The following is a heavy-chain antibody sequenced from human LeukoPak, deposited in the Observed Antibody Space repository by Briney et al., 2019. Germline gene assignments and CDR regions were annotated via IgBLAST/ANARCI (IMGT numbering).Heavy chain of an antibody. V-gene: IGHV3-23*01. J-gene: IGHJ4*02. CDR3: AKGGEVGIKIFV. CDR2: ISGSGTST. Sequence: GGSLRLSCAASGFTFSRFAMSWVRQAPGKGLEWVSSISGSGTSTYYADAVKGRFTISRDNSKNTLYLQMNSPRANDTAVYYCAKGGEVGIKIFVWGQGTLVTVSS. CDR1: GFTFSRFA. D-gene: IGHD3-3*01.